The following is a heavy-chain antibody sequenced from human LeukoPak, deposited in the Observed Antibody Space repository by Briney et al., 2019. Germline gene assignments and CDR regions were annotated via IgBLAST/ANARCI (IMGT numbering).Heavy chain of an antibody. CDR1: GGSFSGYY. V-gene: IGHV4-34*01. J-gene: IGHJ5*02. CDR2: INHSGST. CDR3: ARVVVVVAVGSGFDP. Sequence: PSETLSLTCAVYGGSFSGYYWSWIRQPPGKGLEWIGEINHSGSTNYNPSLKSRVTISVDTSKNQFSLKLSSVTAADTAVYYCARVVVVVAVGSGFDPWGQGTLVTVSS. D-gene: IGHD2-15*01.